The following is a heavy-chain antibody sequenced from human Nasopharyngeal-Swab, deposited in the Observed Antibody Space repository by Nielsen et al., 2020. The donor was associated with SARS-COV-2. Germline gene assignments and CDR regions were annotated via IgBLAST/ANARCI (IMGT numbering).Heavy chain of an antibody. CDR2: ISGSGGST. V-gene: IGHV3-23*01. J-gene: IGHJ5*02. CDR1: GFIVSSNY. Sequence: GESLKISCAASGFIVSSNYMSWVRQAPGKGLEWVSAISGSGGSTYYADSVKGRFTISRDNSKNTLYLQMNSLRAEDTAVYYCAKHGLLWFGELSRWFDPWGQGTLVTVSS. CDR3: AKHGLLWFGELSRWFDP. D-gene: IGHD3-10*01.